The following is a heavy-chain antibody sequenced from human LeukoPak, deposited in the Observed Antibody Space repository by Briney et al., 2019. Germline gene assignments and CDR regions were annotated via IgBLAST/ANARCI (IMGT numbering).Heavy chain of an antibody. Sequence: GGSLRLSCVGSGSRNSRFAMSWVRQAPGKGLEWVSLIYGGGSTYYAASVKGRFTISGDNSKNTLYLQMNSLRAEDTAIYYCARDRLGDGYIREFDSWGQGTLVIVSS. CDR1: GSRNSRFA. CDR3: ARDRLGDGYIREFDS. D-gene: IGHD5-24*01. CDR2: IYGGGST. J-gene: IGHJ4*02. V-gene: IGHV3-66*01.